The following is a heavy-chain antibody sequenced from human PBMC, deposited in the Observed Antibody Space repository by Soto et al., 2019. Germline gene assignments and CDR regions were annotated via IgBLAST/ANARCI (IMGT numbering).Heavy chain of an antibody. D-gene: IGHD6-6*01. CDR1: GFTFSSYG. CDR2: ISYDGSNK. J-gene: IGHJ6*02. CDR3: AKALTGAARANYYYYYGMEV. Sequence: QVQLVESGGGVVQPGRSLRLSCAASGFTFSSYGMHWVRQAPGKGLEWVAVISYDGSNKYYADSVKGRFTISRGNFKNTLYLQMNSLGAEEMDVYYCAKALTGAARANYYYYYGMEVWGQGTTVTVSS. V-gene: IGHV3-30*18.